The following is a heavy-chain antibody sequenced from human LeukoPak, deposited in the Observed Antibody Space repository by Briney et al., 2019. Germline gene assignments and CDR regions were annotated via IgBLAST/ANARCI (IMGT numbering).Heavy chain of an antibody. CDR2: IYYSGST. J-gene: IGHJ5*02. D-gene: IGHD6-13*01. CDR3: ARLSSSWSPRFDP. V-gene: IGHV4-61*05. Sequence: SETLSLTCTVSGGSISSSTYYWGWIRQPPGKGLEWIGYIYYSGSTRYNPSLKSRVTISVDTSKNQFSLKLRTVTAADTAVYYCARLSSSWSPRFDPWGQGTLVTVSS. CDR1: GGSISSSTYY.